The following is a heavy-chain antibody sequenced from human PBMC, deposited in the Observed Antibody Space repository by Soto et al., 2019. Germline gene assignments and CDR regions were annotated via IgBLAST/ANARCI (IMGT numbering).Heavy chain of an antibody. V-gene: IGHV1-69*01. CDR3: AIPEYSSSWRMAFDY. CDR2: TIPIFGTA. J-gene: IGHJ4*02. D-gene: IGHD6-13*01. Sequence: QVQLVQSGAEVKKPGSSVKVSCKASGGTFSSYASSWVRQAPGQGLEWMGGTIPIFGTANYAQKFQGRVTITADESTSTAYMELSSLRSEDTAVYYCAIPEYSSSWRMAFDYWGQGTLVTVSS. CDR1: GGTFSSYA.